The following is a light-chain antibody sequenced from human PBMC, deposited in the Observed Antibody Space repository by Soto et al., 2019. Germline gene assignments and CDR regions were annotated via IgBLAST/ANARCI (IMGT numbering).Light chain of an antibody. CDR1: QSVGSS. CDR3: QQRSNWPRT. V-gene: IGKV3-11*01. J-gene: IGKJ1*01. CDR2: DAS. Sequence: EIVLTQSPATLSLSPGERGSLSCRASQSVGSSLAWYQQKPGQAPRLLIYDASNRATGIPARFSGSGSGTDFTLTISSLEPEDSAVYHCQQRSNWPRTFGQGTKVEIK.